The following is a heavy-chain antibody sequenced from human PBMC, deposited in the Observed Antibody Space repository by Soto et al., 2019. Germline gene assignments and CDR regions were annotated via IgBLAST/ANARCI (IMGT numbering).Heavy chain of an antibody. Sequence: GGSLRLSCAASGFTFSSYGMHWVRQAPGKGLEWVAVISYDGSNKYYADSVKGRFTISRDNSKNTLYLQMNSLRAEDTAVYYCAKIYPLDYYDSSGHDAFDIWGQGTVVTVSS. J-gene: IGHJ3*02. CDR1: GFTFSSYG. D-gene: IGHD3-22*01. CDR3: AKIYPLDYYDSSGHDAFDI. CDR2: ISYDGSNK. V-gene: IGHV3-30*18.